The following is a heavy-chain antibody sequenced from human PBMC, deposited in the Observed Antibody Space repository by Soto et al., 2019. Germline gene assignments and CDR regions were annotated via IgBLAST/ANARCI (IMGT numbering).Heavy chain of an antibody. V-gene: IGHV3-15*07. CDR2: IKSKTDGGTT. D-gene: IGHD2-2*01. J-gene: IGHJ6*02. CDR1: GFTFSNAW. CDR3: TTDRGPDCSSTSCYVSPGDYYGMDV. Sequence: PGGSLRLSCAASGFTFSNAWMNWVRQAPGKGLEWVGRIKSKTDGGTTDYAAPVKGRFTISRDDSKNTLYLQMNSLKTEDTAVYYCTTDRGPDCSSTSCYVSPGDYYGMDVWGQGTTVTVSS.